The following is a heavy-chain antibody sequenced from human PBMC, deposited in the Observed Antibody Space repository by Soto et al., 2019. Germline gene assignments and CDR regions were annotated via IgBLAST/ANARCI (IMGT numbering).Heavy chain of an antibody. D-gene: IGHD5-18*01. CDR2: IYSGGST. CDR3: ARHAYNYGGGYFDY. Sequence: EVQLVESGGGLVQPGGSLRLSCAASGVTVSSNYMSWVRQAPGKGLEWVSVIYSGGSTYYADSVKGRFTISRDNSTNTRYLQMNSLRAEDTAVYYCARHAYNYGGGYFDYWGQGTLVTVSS. J-gene: IGHJ4*02. V-gene: IGHV3-66*04. CDR1: GVTVSSNY.